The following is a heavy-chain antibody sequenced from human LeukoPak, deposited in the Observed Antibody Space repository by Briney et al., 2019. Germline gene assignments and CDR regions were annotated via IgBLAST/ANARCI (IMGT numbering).Heavy chain of an antibody. V-gene: IGHV3-7*01. CDR2: IKEDGTEK. CDR1: GFAFSTSL. Sequence: GGSLRLSCAASGFAFSTSLMSWVRQTPGKGLEGVADIKEDGTEKDYVDSVKGRFTVSRDNAENSLYLQMNSLRVDDTAVYYCARDPLNGALDYWGQGTLVTVSS. D-gene: IGHD4-17*01. CDR3: ARDPLNGALDY. J-gene: IGHJ4*02.